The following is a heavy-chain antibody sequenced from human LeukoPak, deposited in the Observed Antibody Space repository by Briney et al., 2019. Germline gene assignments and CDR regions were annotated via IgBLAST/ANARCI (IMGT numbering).Heavy chain of an antibody. J-gene: IGHJ4*02. Sequence: SETLSLTCTVSGGSISSYYWSWIRQPPGKGLEWIGYIYYSGSTNYNPSLKSRVTISVDTSKNQFSLKLSSVTAADTAVYYCARGEVAAVAGIDYWGQGTLVTVSS. V-gene: IGHV4-59*01. CDR2: IYYSGST. CDR1: GGSISSYY. D-gene: IGHD6-19*01. CDR3: ARGEVAAVAGIDY.